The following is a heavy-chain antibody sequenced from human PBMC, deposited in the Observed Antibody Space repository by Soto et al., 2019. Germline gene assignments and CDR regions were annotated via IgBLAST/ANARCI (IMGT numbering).Heavy chain of an antibody. D-gene: IGHD4-17*01. Sequence: KPSETLSLTCTVSGGSMSSGDYYWSWIRQPPGKGLEWLGYIYYSGSTYYNPSLKSRLTISVDTSKNQFSLKVSSVTAADTAVYYCARAVTSAFYGWFDPWGQGTLVTSPQ. CDR3: ARAVTSAFYGWFDP. V-gene: IGHV4-30-4*01. J-gene: IGHJ5*02. CDR2: IYYSGST. CDR1: GGSMSSGDYY.